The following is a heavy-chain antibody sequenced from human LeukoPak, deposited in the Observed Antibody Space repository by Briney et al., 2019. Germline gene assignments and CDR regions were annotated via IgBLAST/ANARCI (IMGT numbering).Heavy chain of an antibody. V-gene: IGHV4-38-2*02. D-gene: IGHD3-3*01. Sequence: PSETLSLTCTVSRYSISSDYYWGWIRQPPGKGLEWIGSIYHSGSTHYNPSLKSRVTISIDTSKNQFSLKLSSVTAADTAVYYCARVRAGDWSGGYTLFDYWGQGTLVTVSS. CDR1: RYSISSDYY. CDR3: ARVRAGDWSGGYTLFDY. J-gene: IGHJ4*02. CDR2: IYHSGST.